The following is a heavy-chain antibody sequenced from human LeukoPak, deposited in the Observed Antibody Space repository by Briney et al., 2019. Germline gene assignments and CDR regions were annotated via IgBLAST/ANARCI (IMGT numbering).Heavy chain of an antibody. D-gene: IGHD6-19*01. Sequence: SETLSLTCTVSGGSINTYYWSLVRQPPGKGLELIGYIYYSGSTNYNPSLKSRVTLSVDTTNKQFSLKLSSVTAADTAMYYCARHAGKWLVHVGFDIWGQGTMVSVSS. V-gene: IGHV4-59*08. CDR3: ARHAGKWLVHVGFDI. CDR1: GGSINTYY. J-gene: IGHJ3*02. CDR2: IYYSGST.